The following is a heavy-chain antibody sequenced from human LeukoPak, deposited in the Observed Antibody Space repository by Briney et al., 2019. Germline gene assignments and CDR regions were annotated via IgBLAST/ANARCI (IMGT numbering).Heavy chain of an antibody. Sequence: GGALRLSCAASGFTFSSYGMHWVRQAPGKGLEGVAVISYDGSNKYYADSVKGRFTISRDNSKNTLYLQMNSLRAEDTAVYYCAKDSVLPVAGLDYWGQGTLVTVSS. CDR2: ISYDGSNK. V-gene: IGHV3-30*18. D-gene: IGHD6-19*01. J-gene: IGHJ4*02. CDR1: GFTFSSYG. CDR3: AKDSVLPVAGLDY.